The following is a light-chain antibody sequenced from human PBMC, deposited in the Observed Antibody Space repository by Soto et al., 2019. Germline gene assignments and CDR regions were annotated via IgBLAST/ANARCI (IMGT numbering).Light chain of an antibody. CDR1: QSISSY. CDR3: QQSYSTPRT. J-gene: IGKJ1*01. V-gene: IGKV1-39*01. CDR2: AAS. Sequence: IQMTQSPSSLSASVRDRVTITCQASQSISSYLNWYQQKPGKAPKLLIYAASSLQSGVPSRFSGSGSGTDFTLTISSLQPEDFATYYCQQSYSTPRTFGQGSKVDIK.